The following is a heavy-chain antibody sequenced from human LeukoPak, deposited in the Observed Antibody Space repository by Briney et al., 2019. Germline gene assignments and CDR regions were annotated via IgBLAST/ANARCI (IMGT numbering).Heavy chain of an antibody. D-gene: IGHD3-9*01. Sequence: GGSLRLSCAASGFTFSLYWMNWVRRAPGKGLEWVANIKQDGSEKNYVDSVKGRFTISRDNAKNSLYLQMSNLRVEDTAMYYCAGGTGFIIKDWGQGTLVTVSS. CDR2: IKQDGSEK. CDR1: GFTFSLYW. J-gene: IGHJ4*02. V-gene: IGHV3-7*03. CDR3: AGGTGFIIKD.